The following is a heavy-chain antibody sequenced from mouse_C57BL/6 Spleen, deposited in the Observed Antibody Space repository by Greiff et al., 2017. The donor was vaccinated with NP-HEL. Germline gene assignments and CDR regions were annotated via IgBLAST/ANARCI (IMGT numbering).Heavy chain of an antibody. Sequence: VQLQQPGAELVRPGSSVKLSCKASGYTFTSYWMHWVKQRPIQGLEWIGNIDPSDSETHYNQKFKDKATLTVDTSSSTAYMQLSSLTSEDSAVYYCARSGTGACAYWGKGTLGTVSA. J-gene: IGHJ3*01. V-gene: IGHV1-52*01. CDR3: ARSGTGACAY. CDR1: GYTFTSYW. CDR2: IDPSDSET. D-gene: IGHD4-1*01.